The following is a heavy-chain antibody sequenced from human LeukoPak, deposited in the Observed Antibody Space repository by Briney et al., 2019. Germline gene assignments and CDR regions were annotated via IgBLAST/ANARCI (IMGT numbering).Heavy chain of an antibody. D-gene: IGHD1-1*01. CDR1: GFTFSSYW. CDR2: IYSGGGT. J-gene: IGHJ3*02. CDR3: ARGIQLTLAAHAFDI. V-gene: IGHV3-53*01. Sequence: GGSLRLSCAASGFTFSSYWMNWVRQAPGKGLEWVSVIYSGGGTYSADSVKGRFTISRDNSKNTLYFQMNNLRAEDTAVYYCARGIQLTLAAHAFDIWGPGTMVTVSS.